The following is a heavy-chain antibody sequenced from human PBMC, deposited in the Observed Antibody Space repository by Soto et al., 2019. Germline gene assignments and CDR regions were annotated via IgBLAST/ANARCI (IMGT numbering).Heavy chain of an antibody. D-gene: IGHD2-15*01. CDR1: GGSISSYY. Sequence: PSETLSLTCTVSGGSISSYYWSWIRQPPGKGLEWIGYIYYSGSTNYNPSLKSRVTISVDTSKNQFSLKLSSVTAADTAVYYCARGVGYCSGSRCHYYRLDVWGQGTTVTVSS. CDR2: IYYSGST. J-gene: IGHJ6*02. V-gene: IGHV4-59*12. CDR3: ARGVGYCSGSRCHYYRLDV.